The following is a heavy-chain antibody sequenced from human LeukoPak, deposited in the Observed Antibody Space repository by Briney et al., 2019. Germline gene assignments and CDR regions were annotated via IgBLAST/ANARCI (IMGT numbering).Heavy chain of an antibody. V-gene: IGHV4-59*11. J-gene: IGHJ4*01. CDR2: VYDIGST. CDR3: ARGGVLKSVDY. CDR1: GGSIGSHY. Sequence: SETLSLACTVSGGSIGSHYWTWIRQTPGKGLEWIGYVYDIGSTKYNPSLKSRVTISVDTSKNQFSLRLSSVTAADTAVYYCARGGVLKSVDYWGQGTLVAVSS. D-gene: IGHD3-16*01.